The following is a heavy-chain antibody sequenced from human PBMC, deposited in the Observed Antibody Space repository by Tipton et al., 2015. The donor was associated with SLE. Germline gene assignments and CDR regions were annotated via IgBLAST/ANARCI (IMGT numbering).Heavy chain of an antibody. Sequence: TLSLTCTVSGYSISSGYYWGWIRQPPGKGLEWIGRIYHSGSTYYNPPLKSRITISVDPSKNQFSLKLTSVTAADTGLYYCASDLREGDFDIWGQGTMVTVSS. CDR2: IYHSGST. CDR1: GYSISSGYY. J-gene: IGHJ3*02. D-gene: IGHD2-21*01. V-gene: IGHV4-38-2*02. CDR3: ASDLREGDFDI.